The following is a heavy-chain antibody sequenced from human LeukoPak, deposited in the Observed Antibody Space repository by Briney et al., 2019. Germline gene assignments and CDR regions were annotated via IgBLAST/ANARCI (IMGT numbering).Heavy chain of an antibody. J-gene: IGHJ4*02. Sequence: ASVKVSCKASGYTFTGYYMHWVRQAPGQGLEWMGWINPNSGGTNYAQKFQGRVTMTRDTSISTAYMELSRLRSDDTAVYYCARDPYYYDSSGYFRYWGQGTLVTVSS. D-gene: IGHD3-22*01. V-gene: IGHV1-2*02. CDR3: ARDPYYYDSSGYFRY. CDR2: INPNSGGT. CDR1: GYTFTGYY.